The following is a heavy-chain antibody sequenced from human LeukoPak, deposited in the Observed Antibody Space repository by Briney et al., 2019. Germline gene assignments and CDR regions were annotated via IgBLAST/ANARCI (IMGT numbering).Heavy chain of an antibody. D-gene: IGHD6-13*01. Sequence: SETLSLTCTVSGGSISSYYWSWIRQPPGKGLEWIGYIYYSGSTNYNPSLKSRVTISVDTSKNQFSLKLSSVTAADTAVYYCARASSSSWYPSFYYFDYWGQGTLVTVSS. J-gene: IGHJ4*02. CDR1: GGSISSYY. V-gene: IGHV4-59*01. CDR2: IYYSGST. CDR3: ARASSSSWYPSFYYFDY.